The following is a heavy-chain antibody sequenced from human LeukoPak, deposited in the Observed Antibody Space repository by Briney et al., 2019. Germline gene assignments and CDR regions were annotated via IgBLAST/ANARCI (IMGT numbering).Heavy chain of an antibody. V-gene: IGHV3-30*03. CDR1: AFTFITYG. CDR3: ARDGENHYYDY. CDR2: ISNDGSKE. J-gene: IGHJ4*02. D-gene: IGHD7-27*01. Sequence: GSLRLSCAASAFTFITYGMHWVRQAPGKGLEWVAVISNDGSKEYYADSVKGRFTISRHNSKNTVYLEMNSLRAEDTAVYYCARDGENHYYDYWGQGTLVTVST.